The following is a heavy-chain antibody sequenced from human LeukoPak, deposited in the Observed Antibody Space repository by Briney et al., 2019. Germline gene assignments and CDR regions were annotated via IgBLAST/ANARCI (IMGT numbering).Heavy chain of an antibody. D-gene: IGHD6-13*01. J-gene: IGHJ4*02. V-gene: IGHV4-34*01. CDR2: INHSGST. CDR3: ARSVTRSSWYYY. Sequence: SETLSLTCAVHGGSFSGYYWSWIRQPPGKGLEWIGEINHSGSTNYNPSLKSRVTISVDTSKNQFSLKLSSVAAADTAVYYCARSVTRSSWYYYWGQGTLVTVSS. CDR1: GGSFSGYY.